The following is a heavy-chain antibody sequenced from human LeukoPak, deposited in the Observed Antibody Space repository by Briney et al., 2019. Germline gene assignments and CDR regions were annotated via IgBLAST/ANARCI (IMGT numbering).Heavy chain of an antibody. Sequence: GGSLRLSCAASGFTFSRYWMHWVRQAPGKGLVWVSRINNDGSNTYYADSVKGRFTISRGNAKNTLYLQMDGLRAEDTALYYCARYGTDPFDIWGQGTLVTVSS. D-gene: IGHD4-17*01. CDR3: ARYGTDPFDI. CDR2: INNDGSNT. J-gene: IGHJ3*02. V-gene: IGHV3-74*01. CDR1: GFTFSRYW.